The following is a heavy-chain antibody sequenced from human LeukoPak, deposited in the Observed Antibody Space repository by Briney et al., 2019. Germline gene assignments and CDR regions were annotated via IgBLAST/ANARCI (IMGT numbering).Heavy chain of an antibody. J-gene: IGHJ4*02. CDR3: ARGYCSGGSCYPGLFDY. CDR1: GFTFSSYG. V-gene: IGHV3-33*01. Sequence: GGSLRLSCAASGFTFSSYGMHWVRQAPGKGLEWVAVIWYDGSNKYYADSVKGRFTISRDNSKNTLYLQMNSLRAEDTAVYYCARGYCSGGSCYPGLFDYWGQGTLVTVSS. CDR2: IWYDGSNK. D-gene: IGHD2-15*01.